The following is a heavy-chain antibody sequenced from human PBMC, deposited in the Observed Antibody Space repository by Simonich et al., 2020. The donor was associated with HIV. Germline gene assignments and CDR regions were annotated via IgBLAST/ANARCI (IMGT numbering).Heavy chain of an antibody. CDR2: INHSGST. J-gene: IGHJ4*02. CDR3: ARLTAAGGPNQLDY. Sequence: QVQLQESGPGLVKPSETLSLTCAVYGASFSGYYWSWIRQPPGKGLEWIGEINHSGSTNYNPSLKSRVTVSVDTSKSQFSLKLRSVTAADTAVYYCARLTAAGGPNQLDYWGQGTLVTVSS. V-gene: IGHV4-34*10. CDR1: GASFSGYY. D-gene: IGHD6-13*01.